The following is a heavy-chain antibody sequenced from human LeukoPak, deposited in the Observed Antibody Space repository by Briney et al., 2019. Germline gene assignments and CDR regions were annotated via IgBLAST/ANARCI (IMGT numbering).Heavy chain of an antibody. Sequence: DTLSLTCTLAADSISNYYLSWIRQSAGKGLEWIGRINTSGNTNYNPSLKSRVTMSLDTSKNRFSLNLSSVTVAETAVYYCARDRLGFRVDVWGKGTTVTVSS. J-gene: IGHJ6*04. CDR3: ARDRLGFRVDV. CDR1: ADSISNYY. V-gene: IGHV4-4*07. D-gene: IGHD5-12*01. CDR2: INTSGNT.